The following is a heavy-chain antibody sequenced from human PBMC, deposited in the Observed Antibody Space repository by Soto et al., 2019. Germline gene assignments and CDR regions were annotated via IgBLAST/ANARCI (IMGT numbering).Heavy chain of an antibody. CDR2: IIPILGIA. CDR1: GGTFSSYT. V-gene: IGHV1-69*04. Sequence: GASVKVSWKAAGGTFSSYTISWGRQAPGQGLEWMGRIIPILGIANYAQKFQGRVTITADKSTSTAYMELSSLRSEDTAVYYCARDSGSPDAFDIWGQGTMVTVSS. J-gene: IGHJ3*02. D-gene: IGHD1-26*01. CDR3: ARDSGSPDAFDI.